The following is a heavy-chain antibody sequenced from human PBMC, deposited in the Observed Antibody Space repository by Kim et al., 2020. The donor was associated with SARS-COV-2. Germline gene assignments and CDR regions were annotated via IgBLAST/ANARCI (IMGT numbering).Heavy chain of an antibody. CDR1: GFTFSNAW. V-gene: IGHV3-15*01. CDR2: IKSKTDGGTT. D-gene: IGHD3-9*01. J-gene: IGHJ4*02. CDR3: TTSFHQLRYFDWIPERY. Sequence: GGSLRLSCAASGFTFSNAWMSWVRQAPGKGLEWVGRIKSKTDGGTTDYAAPVKGRFTISRDDSKNTLYLQMNSLKTEDTAVYYCTTSFHQLRYFDWIPERYWGQGTLVTVSS.